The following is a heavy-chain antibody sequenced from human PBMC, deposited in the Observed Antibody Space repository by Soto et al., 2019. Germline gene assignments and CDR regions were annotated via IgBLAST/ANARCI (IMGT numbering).Heavy chain of an antibody. CDR2: IDPRDSYT. V-gene: IGHV5-10-1*01. Sequence: PGESLKISCEASGYSFTTYWISWVRQMPGKGLEWMGAIDPRDSYTKYSPSFQGHVTISVDKSISTAYLQWNSLKASDTAIYYCAREKSDLEPFNWLDPWGQGTLVTVSS. CDR3: AREKSDLEPFNWLDP. J-gene: IGHJ5*02. CDR1: GYSFTTYW. D-gene: IGHD1-1*01.